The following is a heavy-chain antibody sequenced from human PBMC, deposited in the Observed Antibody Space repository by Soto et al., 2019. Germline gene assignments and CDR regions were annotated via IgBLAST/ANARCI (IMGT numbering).Heavy chain of an antibody. Sequence: GASVMVSCKASGYTFTSYGLNWVRRAPGQGLEWMGRIASHDGSTVSAQSFQGRLTLTRDTFTNTAYLELGALTSDDTGLYFCWRNDGDDSTNFWGQGTLVTVSS. CDR3: WRNDGDDSTNF. J-gene: IGHJ4*02. CDR2: IASHDGST. D-gene: IGHD3-22*01. V-gene: IGHV1-18*04. CDR1: GYTFTSYG.